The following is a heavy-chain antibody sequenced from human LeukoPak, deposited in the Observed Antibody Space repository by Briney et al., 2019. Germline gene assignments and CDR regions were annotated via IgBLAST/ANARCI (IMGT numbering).Heavy chain of an antibody. J-gene: IGHJ4*02. CDR3: AREITLTGYKYGLGFNY. Sequence: SETLSLTCTVSGGSISSYYWSWIRQSSGMGLEWIGSIYYNGATDYNPSLKSRVTISADTSNNQFSLRLRSVTAADTAVYYCAREITLTGYKYGLGFNYWGQGTLVTASS. D-gene: IGHD5-12*01. CDR1: GGSISSYY. V-gene: IGHV4-59*01. CDR2: IYYNGAT.